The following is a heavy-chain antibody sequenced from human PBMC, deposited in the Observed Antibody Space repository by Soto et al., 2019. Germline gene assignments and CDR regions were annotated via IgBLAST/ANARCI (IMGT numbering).Heavy chain of an antibody. CDR2: ISGSGGST. CDR3: AKGRGYCSGGSCYESGHYYYYGMDV. Sequence: GGSLRLSCAASGFTFSSYAMSWVRQAPGKGLEWVSAISGSGGSTYYADSVKGRFTISRDNSKNTLYLQMNSLRAEDTAVYYCAKGRGYCSGGSCYESGHYYYYGMDVWGQGTTVTVSS. CDR1: GFTFSSYA. J-gene: IGHJ6*02. V-gene: IGHV3-23*01. D-gene: IGHD2-15*01.